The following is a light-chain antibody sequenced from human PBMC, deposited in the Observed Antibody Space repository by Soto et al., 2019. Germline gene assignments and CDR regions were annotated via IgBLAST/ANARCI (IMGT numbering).Light chain of an antibody. J-gene: IGKJ3*01. V-gene: IGKV2-28*01. CDR1: QSLLHSNGYNY. CDR3: MQALLAPLP. CDR2: LGS. Sequence: DIVMTQSPLSLPVTPGEPASISCRSSQSLLHSNGYNYLDWYLQKPGQSPQLLIYLGSNRASGVHDRFSGSGSGTDFTLKISRVEAEDVGVYYCMQALLAPLPFGPGTKVDIK.